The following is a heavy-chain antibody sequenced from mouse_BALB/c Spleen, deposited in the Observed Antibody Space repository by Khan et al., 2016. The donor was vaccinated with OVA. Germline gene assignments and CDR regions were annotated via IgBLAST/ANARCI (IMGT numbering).Heavy chain of an antibody. CDR3: TRSLYYFGSSLDY. J-gene: IGHJ2*01. V-gene: IGHV1-69*02. CDR1: GYTFTSYW. D-gene: IGHD1-1*01. Sequence: QVQLQQPGAELVRPGASVKLSCKASGYTFTSYWINWVIQRPGQGLEWLGHIYPSDSYTNYNQTFKDQATLTVDKSSITTYMQLSSPTSDDSAVYYCTRSLYYFGSSLDYWGQGTTLIVSS. CDR2: IYPSDSYT.